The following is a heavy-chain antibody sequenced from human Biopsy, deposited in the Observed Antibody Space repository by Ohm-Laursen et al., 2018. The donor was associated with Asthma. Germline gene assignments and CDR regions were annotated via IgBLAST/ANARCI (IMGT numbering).Heavy chain of an antibody. D-gene: IGHD3/OR15-3a*01. J-gene: IGHJ4*02. CDR3: ARVQRDFSTGYFTFDN. CDR2: IHTNTGNP. V-gene: IGHV7-4-1*02. Sequence: ASVKVSCKASGYNFIRHSLSWVRQAPGQGPEWMGWIHTNTGNPTHAHGFTGRYVFSLDTSVSTAYLQISRLKSEDTAVYYCARVQRDFSTGYFTFDNWGQGTLVTVSS. CDR1: GYNFIRHS.